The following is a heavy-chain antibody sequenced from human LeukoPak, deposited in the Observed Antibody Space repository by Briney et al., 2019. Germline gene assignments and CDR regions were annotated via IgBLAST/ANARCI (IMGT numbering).Heavy chain of an antibody. CDR2: INPNSGGT. CDR3: AREGFRITLGGVIAPFDY. D-gene: IGHD3-16*02. CDR1: GDTFTAYY. V-gene: IGHV1-2*02. J-gene: IGHJ4*02. Sequence: GASVKVSCKAAGDTFTAYYMHWVRHAPGQGLEWMGWINPNSGGTNYGQKFQGRVTMTRETSISTAYIELSRLRSDDTAVYHCAREGFRITLGGVIAPFDYWGEGTLVTVSS.